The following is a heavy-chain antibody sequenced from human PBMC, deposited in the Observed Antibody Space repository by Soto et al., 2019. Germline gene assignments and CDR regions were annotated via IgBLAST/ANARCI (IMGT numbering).Heavy chain of an antibody. J-gene: IGHJ4*02. CDR3: ARVDSGGWYVDY. CDR1: GGSISSGDYY. D-gene: IGHD6-19*01. V-gene: IGHV4-30-4*01. Sequence: SETLSLTCTVSGGSISSGDYYWSWIRQPPGKGLGWIGYIYYSGSTYYNPSLKSRVTISVDTSKNQFSLKLSSVTAADTAVYYCARVDSGGWYVDYWGQGTLVTVSS. CDR2: IYYSGST.